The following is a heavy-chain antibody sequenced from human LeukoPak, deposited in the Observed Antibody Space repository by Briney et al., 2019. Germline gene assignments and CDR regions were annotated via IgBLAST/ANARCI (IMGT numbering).Heavy chain of an antibody. V-gene: IGHV4-30-4*01. CDR2: IYYSGST. J-gene: IGHJ6*02. CDR1: GGSISSGDYY. Sequence: DPSETLSLTCTVSGGSISSGDYYWSWTRQPPGKGLEWIGYIYYSGSTYYNPSLKSRVTISVDTSKNQFSLKLSSVTAADTAVYYCARGHYYYYGMDVWGQGTTVTVSS. CDR3: ARGHYYYYGMDV.